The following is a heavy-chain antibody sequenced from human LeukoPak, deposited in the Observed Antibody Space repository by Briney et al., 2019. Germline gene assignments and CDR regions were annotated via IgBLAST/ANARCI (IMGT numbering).Heavy chain of an antibody. J-gene: IGHJ4*02. CDR2: IKSKGDGGTI. CDR1: GFTFNNAW. D-gene: IGHD2-15*01. CDR3: AREWHCTGGTCDFNYFDN. V-gene: IGHV3-15*01. Sequence: GGSLRLSCAASGFTFNNAWMSWVRQAPGKGLEWVGRIKSKGDGGTIHYAAPVKGRFTISRDNSKNTLYLQLNSLRADDTAVYYCAREWHCTGGTCDFNYFDNWGQGTLVTVSS.